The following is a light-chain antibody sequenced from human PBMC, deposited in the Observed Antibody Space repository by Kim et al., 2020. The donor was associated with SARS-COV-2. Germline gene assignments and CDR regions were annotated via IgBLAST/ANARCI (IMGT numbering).Light chain of an antibody. CDR3: QVWDSSSDHPV. Sequence: APGKTAWLTCGGNNIGSKSVPWYQQKPGQAPVLVIYYDSDRPSGIPERFSGSNSGNTATLTISRVEAGDEADYYCQVWDSSSDHPVFGTGTKVTVL. J-gene: IGLJ1*01. CDR2: YDS. V-gene: IGLV3-21*04. CDR1: NIGSKS.